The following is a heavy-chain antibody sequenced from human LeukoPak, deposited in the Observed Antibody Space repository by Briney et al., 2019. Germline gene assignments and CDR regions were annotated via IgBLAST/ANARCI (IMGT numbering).Heavy chain of an antibody. D-gene: IGHD6-13*01. CDR2: INHSGST. J-gene: IGHJ6*03. CDR3: ARRSISYYYYYMDV. Sequence: SETLSLTCAVYGGSFSGYYWSWIRQPPGKGLEWIGEINHSGSTNYNPSLKSRVTISVDTSKNQFSQKLSSVTAADTAVYYCARRSISYYYYYMDVWGKGTTVTVSS. V-gene: IGHV4-34*01. CDR1: GGSFSGYY.